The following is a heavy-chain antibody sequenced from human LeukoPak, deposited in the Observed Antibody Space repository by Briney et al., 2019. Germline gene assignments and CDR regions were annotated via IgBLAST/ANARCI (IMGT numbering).Heavy chain of an antibody. CDR2: ISGSGFAI. Sequence: RGSMRLSCAASGFTFSSYEMTWVRQAPGKGLEWLSYISGSGFAIYYADSVKGRFTISRDNAKNSLYLQMSSLRAEDTAVYYCAREGDVHNWNDGYYFDHWGQGTLVTVSS. CDR1: GFTFSSYE. V-gene: IGHV3-48*03. D-gene: IGHD1-20*01. J-gene: IGHJ4*02. CDR3: AREGDVHNWNDGYYFDH.